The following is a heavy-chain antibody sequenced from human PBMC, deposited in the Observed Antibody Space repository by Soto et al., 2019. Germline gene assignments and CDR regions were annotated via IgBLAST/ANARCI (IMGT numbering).Heavy chain of an antibody. CDR2: ISAYNGNT. J-gene: IGHJ5*02. CDR3: ARVSYSGNWFVHSVAGPNWFDP. V-gene: IGHV1-18*01. D-gene: IGHD6-13*01. CDR1: GYNFTNNG. Sequence: ASVKVSCKASGYNFTNNGISWVRQAPGQGLEWMGWISAYNGNTNYVKKFQGRVTMTTDTSTSTASMELRSLRSDDTAVYYCARVSYSGNWFVHSVAGPNWFDPWGQGTLVTVSS.